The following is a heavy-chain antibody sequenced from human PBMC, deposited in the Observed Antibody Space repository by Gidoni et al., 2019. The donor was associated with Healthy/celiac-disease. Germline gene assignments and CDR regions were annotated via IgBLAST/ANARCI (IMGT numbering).Heavy chain of an antibody. Sequence: EVQLLESGGGLVQPGGSLRLSCAASGFTFSSYAMSWVRQAPGKGLEWVSAISGSGGSTYYADSVKGRFTISRDNSKNTLYLQMNSLRAEDTAVYYCAKGSRSYYDSSGYYMTSAFDIWGQGTMVTVSS. CDR2: ISGSGGST. D-gene: IGHD3-22*01. J-gene: IGHJ3*02. V-gene: IGHV3-23*01. CDR3: AKGSRSYYDSSGYYMTSAFDI. CDR1: GFTFSSYA.